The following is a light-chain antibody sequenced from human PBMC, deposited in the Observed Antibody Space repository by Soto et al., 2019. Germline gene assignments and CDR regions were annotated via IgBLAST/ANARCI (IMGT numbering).Light chain of an antibody. Sequence: TQSPALLSVSPGETATLSCKASRPIANKLAWYQQSPGQTPRLLIYGASTRASGVPVRFSGSGSGTDFTLTITSPQAEDFATYYCQQYYDGPPNTFGQGTKFDIK. CDR3: QQYYDGPPNT. V-gene: IGKV3D-15*01. CDR1: RPIANK. J-gene: IGKJ2*01. CDR2: GAS.